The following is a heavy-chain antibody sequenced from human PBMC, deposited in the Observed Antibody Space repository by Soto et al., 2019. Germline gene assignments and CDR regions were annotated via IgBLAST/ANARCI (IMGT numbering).Heavy chain of an antibody. D-gene: IGHD6-13*01. CDR1: GFTFSSYS. J-gene: IGHJ6*02. CDR2: ISSSSSYI. CDR3: ARDVSSSWSYYYYYYGMDV. V-gene: IGHV3-21*01. Sequence: PGGSLRLSCAASGFTFSSYSMNWVRQAPGKGLEWVSSISSSSSYIYYADSVKGRFTISRDNAKNSLYLQMNSLSAEDTAVYYCARDVSSSWSYYYYYYGMDVWGQGTTVTVS.